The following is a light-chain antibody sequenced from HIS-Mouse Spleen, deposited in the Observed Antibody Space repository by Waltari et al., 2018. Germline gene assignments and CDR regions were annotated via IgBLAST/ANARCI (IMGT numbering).Light chain of an antibody. CDR2: EGS. V-gene: IGLV2-23*01. J-gene: IGLJ2*01. CDR3: CSYAGSSTVV. CDR1: SRDVGRYNL. Sequence: QSALTQPASVSGSPGQSTTISCTGTSRDVGRYNLVSWYQQNPGKAPKLMIYEGSKRPSGVSNRFSGSKSGNTASLTISGLQAEDEADYYCCSYAGSSTVVFGGGTKLTVL.